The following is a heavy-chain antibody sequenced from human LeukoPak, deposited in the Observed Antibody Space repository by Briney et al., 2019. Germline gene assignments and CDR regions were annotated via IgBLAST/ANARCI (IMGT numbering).Heavy chain of an antibody. J-gene: IGHJ4*02. Sequence: PGASLRLSCAASGFTFSNYAMSWVRQAPGKGLEWVSAITGSGGNTYYADSVKGRFTISRDNSKNTAFLQMNSLRAEDTAVYYCAKWGDYDVLTGYYVPDYWGQGTLVTVSS. V-gene: IGHV3-23*01. CDR1: GFTFSNYA. CDR3: AKWGDYDVLTGYYVPDY. D-gene: IGHD3-9*01. CDR2: ITGSGGNT.